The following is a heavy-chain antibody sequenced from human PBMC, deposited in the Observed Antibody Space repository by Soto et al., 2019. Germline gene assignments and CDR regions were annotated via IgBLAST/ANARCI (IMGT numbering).Heavy chain of an antibody. V-gene: IGHV4-34*01. J-gene: IGHJ4*02. CDR1: GGSFSGYY. CDR3: ASTGNRGYSYGSSDY. Sequence: SETLSLTCAVYGGSFSGYYWSWIRQPPGKGLEWIGEINHSGSTNYNPSLKSRVTISVDTSKNQFSLKLSSVTAADTAVYYCASTGNRGYSYGSSDYWGQGTLVTV. D-gene: IGHD5-18*01. CDR2: INHSGST.